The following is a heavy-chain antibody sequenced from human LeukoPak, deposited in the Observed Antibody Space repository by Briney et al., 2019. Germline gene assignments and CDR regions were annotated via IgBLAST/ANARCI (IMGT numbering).Heavy chain of an antibody. CDR1: GGSISSGSYY. CDR3: ARGGPYCSGGSCYGYYFDY. CDR2: INHSGST. D-gene: IGHD2-15*01. J-gene: IGHJ4*02. V-gene: IGHV4-39*07. Sequence: SETLSLTCTVSGGSISSGSYYWSWIRQPPGKGLEWIGEINHSGSTNYNPSLKSRVTISVDTSKNQFSLKLSSVTAADTAVYYCARGGPYCSGGSCYGYYFDYWGQGTLVTVSS.